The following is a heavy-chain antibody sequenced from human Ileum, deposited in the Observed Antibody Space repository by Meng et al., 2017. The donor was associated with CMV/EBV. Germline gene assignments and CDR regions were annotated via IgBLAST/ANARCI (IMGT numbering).Heavy chain of an antibody. CDR2: ISYDGSNE. D-gene: IGHD3-10*01. J-gene: IGHJ4*02. Sequence: GESLKISCAASGFTFNRYVMSWVRQAPGKGLEWVAVISYDGSNEYYADSVKGRFTISRDTSKNTLYLQMNSLRPEDTAVYYCARAPVAVAMVRASFLHWGQGTLVTVSS. CDR1: GFTFNRYV. CDR3: ARAPVAVAMVRASFLH. V-gene: IGHV3-30*04.